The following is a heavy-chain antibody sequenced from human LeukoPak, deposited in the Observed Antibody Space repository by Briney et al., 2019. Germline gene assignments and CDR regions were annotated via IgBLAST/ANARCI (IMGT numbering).Heavy chain of an antibody. J-gene: IGHJ4*02. CDR2: IYYTGSR. Sequence: SETLSLTCTVSGGSINSSTSYWGWIRQPPGKGLEWIGSIYYTGSRYYNPSLKSRVTISVDTSKNQFSLKLSSVTAADTAFYYCARGSGWPHYFDYWGQGTLGTVSS. D-gene: IGHD6-19*01. V-gene: IGHV4-39*07. CDR3: ARGSGWPHYFDY. CDR1: GGSINSSTSY.